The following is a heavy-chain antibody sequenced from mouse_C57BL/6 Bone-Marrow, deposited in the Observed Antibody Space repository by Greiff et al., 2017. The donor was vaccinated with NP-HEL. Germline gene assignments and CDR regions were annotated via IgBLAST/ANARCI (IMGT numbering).Heavy chain of an antibody. V-gene: IGHV1-66*01. CDR2: IYPGSGNT. J-gene: IGHJ2*01. D-gene: IGHD2-10*02. Sequence: QVQLQQSGPELVKPGASVKISCKASGYSFTSYYIHWVKQRPGRGLEWIGWIYPGSGNTKYNEKFKGKATLTADTLSSTAYMQLSSLTSEDSAVNYCARRYGLDYWGQGTTLTVSS. CDR1: GYSFTSYY. CDR3: ARRYGLDY.